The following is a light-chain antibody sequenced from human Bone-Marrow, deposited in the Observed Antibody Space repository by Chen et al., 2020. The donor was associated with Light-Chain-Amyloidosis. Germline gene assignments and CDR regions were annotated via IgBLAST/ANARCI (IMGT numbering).Light chain of an antibody. CDR2: DAS. J-gene: IGKJ2*02. V-gene: IGKV1-33*01. CDR1: QDISNS. Sequence: DIQMTQSPSSLSASVGDRVTITCQASQDISNSLNWYQHKPGKAPRLLIYDASNLETGVPSRFSGSGSGTHFTLTISNLQTEDFATYYCQHYDNFPLCTFGQGTKVEMK. CDR3: QHYDNFPLCT.